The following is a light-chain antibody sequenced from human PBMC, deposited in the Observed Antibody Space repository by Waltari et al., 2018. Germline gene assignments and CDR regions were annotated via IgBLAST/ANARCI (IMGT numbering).Light chain of an antibody. Sequence: QSVLTQPPSVSGAPGQRVTISCTGSSSNIGANYAVHWYQQLPGTAPKLLIYGNANRPSGVPDRFSGSKSGTSASLAITGLQAEDEADYYCQSFDISVIDFYVFGSGTKVTVL. V-gene: IGLV1-40*01. CDR2: GNA. CDR1: SSNIGANYA. CDR3: QSFDISVIDFYV. J-gene: IGLJ1*01.